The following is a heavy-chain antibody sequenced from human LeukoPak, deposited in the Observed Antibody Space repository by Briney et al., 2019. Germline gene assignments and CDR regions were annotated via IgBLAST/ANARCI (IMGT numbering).Heavy chain of an antibody. V-gene: IGHV4-34*01. CDR3: ARAGKQLDNY. CDR2: INHSGST. J-gene: IGHJ4*02. D-gene: IGHD1-1*01. CDR1: GGSFSGYY. Sequence: SETLSLTCAVYGGSFSGYYWSWIRQPPGKGLEWIGEINHSGSTNYNPSLKSRVTISVDTSKNQYSLKLSSVTAADTAVYYCARAGKQLDNYWGQGTLVTVSS.